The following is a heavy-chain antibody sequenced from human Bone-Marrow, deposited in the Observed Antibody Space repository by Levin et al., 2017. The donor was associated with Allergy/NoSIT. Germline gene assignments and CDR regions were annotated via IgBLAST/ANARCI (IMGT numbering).Heavy chain of an antibody. Sequence: SETLSLTCTVSGGSISSGDYYWSWIRQPPGKGLEWIGYIYYSGSTYYNPSLKSRVTISVDTSKNQFSLKLSSVTAADTAVYYCARVTYYYGSGSYRQSHGVYYYYMDVWGKGTTVTVSS. D-gene: IGHD3-10*01. CDR2: IYYSGST. CDR3: ARVTYYYGSGSYRQSHGVYYYYMDV. J-gene: IGHJ6*03. V-gene: IGHV4-30-4*01. CDR1: GGSISSGDYY.